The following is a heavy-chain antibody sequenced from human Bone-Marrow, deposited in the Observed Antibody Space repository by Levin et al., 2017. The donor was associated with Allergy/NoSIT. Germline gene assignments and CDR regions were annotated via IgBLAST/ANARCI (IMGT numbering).Heavy chain of an antibody. V-gene: IGHV4-31*03. J-gene: IGHJ4*02. D-gene: IGHD5-12*01. CDR2: IYYSGNT. CDR1: GGSISGGGYY. Sequence: SQTLSLTCTVSGGSISGGGYYWRWIRQHPGKGLEWIGYIYYSGNTYYNPSLKSRVIISVVTSKNQLSLKLTSVTVADTAVYYCARFNGYDFDYWGQGTLVTVSS. CDR3: ARFNGYDFDY.